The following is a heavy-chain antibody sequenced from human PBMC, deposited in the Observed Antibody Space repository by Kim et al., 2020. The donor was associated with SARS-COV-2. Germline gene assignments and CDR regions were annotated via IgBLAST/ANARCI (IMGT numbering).Heavy chain of an antibody. J-gene: IGHJ6*03. CDR1: GGSISSYY. CDR2: IYYSGST. Sequence: SETLSLTCTVSGGSISSYYWSWIRQPPGKGLEWIGYIYYSGSTNYNPSLKSRVTISVDTSKNQFSLKLSSVTAADTAVYYCARSNYDFWSGYYMNYYYYMDVWGKGTTVTVSS. D-gene: IGHD3-3*01. CDR3: ARSNYDFWSGYYMNYYYYMDV. V-gene: IGHV4-59*08.